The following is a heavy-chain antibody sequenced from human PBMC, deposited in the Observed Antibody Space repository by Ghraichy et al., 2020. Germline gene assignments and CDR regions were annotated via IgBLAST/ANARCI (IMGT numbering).Heavy chain of an antibody. V-gene: IGHV3-21*01. CDR3: ASPRTPISYGEEYFQH. D-gene: IGHD5-18*01. CDR1: GFTFSSYS. Sequence: GGSLRLSCAASGFTFSSYSMNWVRQAPGKGLEWVSSFSSSSSYIYDADSVKGRFTISRDNAKNSLYLQMNSLRAEETAVYYCASPRTPISYGEEYFQHWGQGTLVTVSS. J-gene: IGHJ1*01. CDR2: FSSSSSYI.